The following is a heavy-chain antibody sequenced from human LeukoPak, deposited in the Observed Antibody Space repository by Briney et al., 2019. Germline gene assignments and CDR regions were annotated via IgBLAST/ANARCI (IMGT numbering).Heavy chain of an antibody. D-gene: IGHD3-22*01. J-gene: IGHJ3*02. CDR3: ARDRDDSSGYYPDAIDI. Sequence: GASVKVSCKASGYTFTGYYMHCVRQAPVQGLEWMGWINPNSGGTNYAQKFQGRVTMTRDTSSSTAYMELSRLRSDDTAVYYCARDRDDSSGYYPDAIDIWGQGTMVTVSS. CDR1: GYTFTGYY. V-gene: IGHV1-2*02. CDR2: INPNSGGT.